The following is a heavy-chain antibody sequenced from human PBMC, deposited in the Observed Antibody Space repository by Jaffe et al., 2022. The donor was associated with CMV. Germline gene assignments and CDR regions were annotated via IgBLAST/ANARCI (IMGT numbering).Heavy chain of an antibody. CDR1: GYTFTSYD. J-gene: IGHJ6*02. CDR3: ARGWYSSSHLGTEKTTGPYYYYGMDV. Sequence: QVQLVQSGAEVKKPGASVKVSCKASGYTFTSYDINWVRQATGQGLEWMGWMNPNSGNTGYAQKFQGRVTMTRNTSISTAYMELSSLRSEDTAVYYCARGWYSSSHLGTEKTTGPYYYYGMDVWGQGTTVTVSS. CDR2: MNPNSGNT. D-gene: IGHD6-13*01. V-gene: IGHV1-8*01.